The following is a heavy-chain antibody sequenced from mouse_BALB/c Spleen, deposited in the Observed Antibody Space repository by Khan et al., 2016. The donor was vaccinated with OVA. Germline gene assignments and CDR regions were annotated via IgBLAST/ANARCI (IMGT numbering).Heavy chain of an antibody. Sequence: DVMLVESGGGLVQPGGSRKLSCAASGFTFSSYGMYWVRQAPEKGLEWVAYISGDSTTIYYADTVKGRFTISRDNPKNTLFLQMTSLMSEDTAMYYCATSYYYGYYFDYWGPGTTLTVSS. D-gene: IGHD1-1*01. CDR2: ISGDSTTI. J-gene: IGHJ2*01. CDR3: ATSYYYGYYFDY. CDR1: GFTFSSYG. V-gene: IGHV5-17*02.